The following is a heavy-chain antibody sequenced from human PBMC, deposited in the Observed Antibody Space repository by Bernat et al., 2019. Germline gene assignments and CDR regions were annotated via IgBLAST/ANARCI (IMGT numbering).Heavy chain of an antibody. D-gene: IGHD6-19*01. CDR3: AKDTRPHYSSLVEGYFQH. CDR1: GFTFSIYA. V-gene: IGHV3-23*01. J-gene: IGHJ1*01. CDR2: ISGSGGST. Sequence: LRLSCAASGFTFSIYAMSWVRQAPWKGLEWVSAISGSGGSTYYADSVKGRLTISRDNSKNTLYLQMNSLRAEDTAVYYCAKDTRPHYSSLVEGYFQHWGQGTLV.